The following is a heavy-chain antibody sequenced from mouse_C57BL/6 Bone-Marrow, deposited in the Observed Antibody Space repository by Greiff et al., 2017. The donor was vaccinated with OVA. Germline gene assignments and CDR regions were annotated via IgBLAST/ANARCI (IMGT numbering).Heavy chain of an antibody. D-gene: IGHD2-1*01. J-gene: IGHJ3*01. CDR1: GYTFTSYW. CDR3: ASRGHYGNGLSFAY. CDR2: IDPSDSET. V-gene: IGHV1-52*01. Sequence: QVQLQQPGAELVRPGSSVKLSCKASGYTFTSYWMHWVKQRPIQGLEWIGNIDPSDSETHYNQKFKDKATLTVDKSSSTAYMQLSSLTSEDSAVYCGASRGHYGNGLSFAYWGQGTLVTVSA.